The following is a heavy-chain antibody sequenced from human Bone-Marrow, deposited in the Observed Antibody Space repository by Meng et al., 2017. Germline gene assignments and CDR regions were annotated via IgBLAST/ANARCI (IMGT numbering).Heavy chain of an antibody. V-gene: IGHV1-18*04. CDR2: ISAYNGNT. D-gene: IGHD4-17*01. Sequence: ASVKVSCKPSGYTFNAYYIHWVRQAPGQGLEWMGWISAYNGNTNYAQKLQGRVTMTTDTSTSTAYMELRSLRSDDTAVYYCAREGGDGDYGDSTGLGHSYCGQATL. CDR1: GYTFNAYY. J-gene: IGHJ4*02. CDR3: AREGGDGDYGDSTGLGHSY.